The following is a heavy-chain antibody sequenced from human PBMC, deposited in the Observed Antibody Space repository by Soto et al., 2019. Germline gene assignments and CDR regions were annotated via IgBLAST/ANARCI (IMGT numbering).Heavy chain of an antibody. V-gene: IGHV1-69*01. J-gene: IGHJ4*02. D-gene: IGHD3-9*01. Sequence: QVQLVQSGAEVKKPGSSVKASCKASGGTFNNYGMGWVRQAPGQGLEWMGGIIPMIGRTNYAQKFQRRLTLTADASRSTAYMELRSLRSDDTAVYYCASWDYDVLTGYSYDDWGQGTRVTVSS. CDR3: ASWDYDVLTGYSYDD. CDR1: GGTFNNYG. CDR2: IIPMIGRT.